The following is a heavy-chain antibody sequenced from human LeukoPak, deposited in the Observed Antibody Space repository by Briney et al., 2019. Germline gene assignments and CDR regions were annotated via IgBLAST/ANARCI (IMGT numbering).Heavy chain of an antibody. D-gene: IGHD3-22*01. CDR2: INTGNGNT. J-gene: IGHJ4*02. CDR3: AREYFYDETPGY. CDR1: GYTFTNYA. Sequence: GASVKVSCKASGYTFTNYAMHWVRQAPGQRLEWMGWINTGNGNTKYSQKFQDRVTITRDTSASTAYMELSNLRSEDTAVYYCAREYFYDETPGYWGQGTLVTVSS. V-gene: IGHV1-3*04.